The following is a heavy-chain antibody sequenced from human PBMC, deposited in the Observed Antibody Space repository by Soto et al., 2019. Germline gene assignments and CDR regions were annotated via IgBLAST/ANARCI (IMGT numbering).Heavy chain of an antibody. CDR2: ISYDGSNK. CDR1: GFTFSSYG. J-gene: IGHJ5*02. CDR3: AKDPRPVGDTPNWFDP. Sequence: QVQLVESGGGVVQPGRSLRLSCAASGFTFSSYGMHWVRQAPGKGLEWVAVISYDGSNKYYADSVKGRFTISRDNSKNTLLLQLNSLIAEDTAVYYCAKDPRPVGDTPNWFDPWGQGTLVTVSS. V-gene: IGHV3-30*18. D-gene: IGHD1-26*01.